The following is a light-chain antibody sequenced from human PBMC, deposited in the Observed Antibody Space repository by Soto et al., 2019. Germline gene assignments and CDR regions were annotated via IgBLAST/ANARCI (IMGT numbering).Light chain of an antibody. J-gene: IGLJ2*01. CDR1: SSDVGGYNS. V-gene: IGLV2-14*01. CDR2: EVT. CDR3: TSYTSSSTLV. Sequence: QSALTQPASVSGSPGQSITISCTGTSSDVGGYNSVSWYQQHPGKAPKLMIYEVTNRPSGVSNRVSGSKSGNTASLTISGIQAEDEADYYCTSYTSSSTLVFGGGTKLTVL.